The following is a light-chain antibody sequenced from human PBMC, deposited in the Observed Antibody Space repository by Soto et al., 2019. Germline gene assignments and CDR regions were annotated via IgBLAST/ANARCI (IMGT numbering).Light chain of an antibody. CDR2: EVN. Sequence: QSALTQPASVSGSLGQSITISCTGTSSDVGGYNYVSWYQQHPGKVPKLIIYEVNNRPSGVSNRFSGSKSANTASLTISGLQADDEADHYCSSFTSSSTQVFGGGTKLTVL. CDR1: SSDVGGYNY. V-gene: IGLV2-14*01. CDR3: SSFTSSSTQV. J-gene: IGLJ3*02.